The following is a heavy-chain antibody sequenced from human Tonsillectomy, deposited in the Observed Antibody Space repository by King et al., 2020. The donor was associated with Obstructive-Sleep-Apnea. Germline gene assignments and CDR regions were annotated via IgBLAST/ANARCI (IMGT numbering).Heavy chain of an antibody. CDR1: GFTFSSYA. Sequence: VQLVESGGGLVQPGGSLRLSCAASGFTFSSYAMSWVRQAPGKGLEWVSAISGSGGSTYYADSVKGRFTISRDNSKNTLYLQMNSLRAEDTAVYYCAKKGFTRFSGWYSEDFDYWGQGTLVTVSS. D-gene: IGHD6-19*01. V-gene: IGHV3-23*04. CDR3: AKKGFTRFSGWYSEDFDY. J-gene: IGHJ4*02. CDR2: ISGSGGST.